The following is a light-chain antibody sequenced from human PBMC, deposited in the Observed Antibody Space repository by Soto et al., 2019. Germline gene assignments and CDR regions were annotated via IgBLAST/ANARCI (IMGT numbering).Light chain of an antibody. Sequence: QSVLTQPPSVSGAPGQGFTISCTGSNSNIVAGYDVHWYQQIPGKAPKLIVYNTNSRPSGIPDRFSDSKSGASACLAITGLQVEEEADYYCQSYGISLTGFYVSGTGTKVTVL. J-gene: IGLJ1*01. CDR1: NSNIVAGYD. V-gene: IGLV1-40*01. CDR2: NTN. CDR3: QSYGISLTGFYV.